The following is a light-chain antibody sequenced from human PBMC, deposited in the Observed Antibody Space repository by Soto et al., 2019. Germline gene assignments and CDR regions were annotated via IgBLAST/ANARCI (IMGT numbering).Light chain of an antibody. CDR2: GAS. CDR1: QTVGSSF. J-gene: IGKJ2*01. CDR3: HYYGGSQYT. V-gene: IGKV3-20*01. Sequence: EIVLTQSPGTLSLSPGDGATLSCRASQTVGSSFLGWYQQKPGQAPRLIMYGASNRATGIPDRFTGRGSGTDFTLTISRLDPEVVAVYYCHYYGGSQYTFGQGTKLEI.